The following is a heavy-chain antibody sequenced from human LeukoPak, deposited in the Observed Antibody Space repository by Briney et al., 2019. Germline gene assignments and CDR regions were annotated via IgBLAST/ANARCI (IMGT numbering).Heavy chain of an antibody. Sequence: PSETLSLTCTVSGGSISSSSYYWGWIRQPPGKGQEWIGEINHSGSTNYNPSLKSRVTISVDTSKNQFSLKLSSVTAADTAVYYCASSRPRTWYSGTWGQGTLVTVSS. J-gene: IGHJ5*02. D-gene: IGHD6-13*01. CDR3: ASSRPRTWYSGT. CDR1: GGSISSSSYY. V-gene: IGHV4-39*07. CDR2: INHSGST.